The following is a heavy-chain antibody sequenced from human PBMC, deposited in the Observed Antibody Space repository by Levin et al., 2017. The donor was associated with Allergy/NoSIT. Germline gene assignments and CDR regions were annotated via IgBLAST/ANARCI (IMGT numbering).Heavy chain of an antibody. CDR3: AKEGGSWYGRQHDY. D-gene: IGHD6-13*01. CDR2: ISYDGSNK. CDR1: GFTFSSYG. Sequence: GGSLRLSCAASGFTFSSYGMHWVRQAPGKGLEWVAVISYDGSNKYYADSVKGRFTISRDNSKNTLYLQMNSLTAEDTAVYYCAKEGGSWYGRQHDYWGQGTLVTVSS. V-gene: IGHV3-30*18. J-gene: IGHJ4*02.